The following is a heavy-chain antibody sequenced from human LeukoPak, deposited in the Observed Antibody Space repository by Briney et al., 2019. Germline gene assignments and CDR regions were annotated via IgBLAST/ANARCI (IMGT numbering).Heavy chain of an antibody. CDR3: ARAEQLVFYNYYYMDV. CDR2: INPNSGGT. V-gene: IGHV1-2*02. D-gene: IGHD6-6*01. J-gene: IGHJ6*03. CDR1: GYTFTGYY. Sequence: ASVKVSCKASGYTFTGYYIHWVRQAPGQGLEWLGWINPNSGGTNYAQKFQGRVTMTRDTSINTVYMELSRLRSDDTAVYYCARAEQLVFYNYYYMDVWGKGTTVTVSS.